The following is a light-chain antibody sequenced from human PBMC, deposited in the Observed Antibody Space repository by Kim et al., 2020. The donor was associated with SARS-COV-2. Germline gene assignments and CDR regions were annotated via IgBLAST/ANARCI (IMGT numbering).Light chain of an antibody. CDR1: SSSDASNY. Sequence: TVAITCTRRSSSDASNYVQWYQQRPGSATTTGLYEDNQRPPGFPDRFSGSIDSSSNSASLTISGLKTEDEADYYCQSYDSSNPPYVFGTGTKVTVL. CDR2: EDN. V-gene: IGLV6-57*03. J-gene: IGLJ1*01. CDR3: QSYDSSNPPYV.